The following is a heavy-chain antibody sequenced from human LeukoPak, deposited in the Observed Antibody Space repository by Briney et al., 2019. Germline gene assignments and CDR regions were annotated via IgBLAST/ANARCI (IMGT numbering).Heavy chain of an antibody. J-gene: IGHJ5*02. D-gene: IGHD2-2*01. CDR3: AKFRSGGSCTSSSCYGCFDP. CDR1: GLTFSRYA. CDR2: ISGSGGGT. Sequence: EGSLRLSCAASGLTFSRYAMSCVREARGKGVDWVSDISGSGGGTYYADSVKGRFTIYRDNSKNNLYLQMNSLRAEDTAVYYCAKFRSGGSCTSSSCYGCFDPWAEGTAVSVPT. V-gene: IGHV3-23*01.